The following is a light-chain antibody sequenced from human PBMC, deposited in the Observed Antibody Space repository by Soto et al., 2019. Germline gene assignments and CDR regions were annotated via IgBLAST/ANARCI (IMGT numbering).Light chain of an antibody. J-gene: IGKJ1*01. Sequence: DIQMTQSPFTLSASVGDRVTITCRASQSISNWLAWYQQKPGKAPKLLIYKASSLESGVPSRFSGSGSGTEFTLTISSLQPDDFATYYCQQYNSFPTFGQGTKVEIK. V-gene: IGKV1-5*03. CDR3: QQYNSFPT. CDR2: KAS. CDR1: QSISNW.